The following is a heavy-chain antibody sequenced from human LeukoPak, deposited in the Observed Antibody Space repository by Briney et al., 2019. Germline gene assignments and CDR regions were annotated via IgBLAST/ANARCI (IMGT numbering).Heavy chain of an antibody. CDR1: GFTFSSYS. V-gene: IGHV3-21*01. J-gene: IGHJ5*02. D-gene: IGHD6-19*01. CDR2: ISSSSSYI. Sequence: GGSLRPSCAASGFTFSSYSMNWVRQAPGKGLEWVSSISSSSSYIYYADSVKGRFTISRDNAKNSLYLQMNSLRAEDTAVYYCARSSDWFNWFDPWGQGTLVTVPS. CDR3: ARSSDWFNWFDP.